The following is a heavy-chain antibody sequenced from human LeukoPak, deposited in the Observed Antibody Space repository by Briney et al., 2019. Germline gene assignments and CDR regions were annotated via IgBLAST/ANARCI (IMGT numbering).Heavy chain of an antibody. J-gene: IGHJ4*02. CDR1: GFTFSNYA. Sequence: PGGSLRLSCAASGFTFSNYAMSWVRQAPGKGLEWVSVISASGGSTYYADSVKGRFTISRDNSKNTVYLQMNSLRAGDTAVYYCAKDRSYYYDSSGPELDYWGQGTLVTVSS. D-gene: IGHD3-22*01. CDR2: ISASGGST. V-gene: IGHV3-23*01. CDR3: AKDRSYYYDSSGPELDY.